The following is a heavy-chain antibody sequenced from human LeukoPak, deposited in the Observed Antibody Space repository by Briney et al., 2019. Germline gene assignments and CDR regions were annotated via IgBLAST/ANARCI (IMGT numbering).Heavy chain of an antibody. CDR1: GGTFSSYA. CDR2: IIPILGIA. V-gene: IGHV1-69*04. J-gene: IGHJ3*02. D-gene: IGHD2-2*01. CDR3: ARVYCSSTSCYQDDAFDI. Sequence: SVKVSCKASGGTFSSYAISWVRQAPGQGLEWMGRIIPILGIANYAQKFRGRVTITADKSTSTAFMELSSLRSEDTAVYYCARVYCSSTSCYQDDAFDIWGQGTMITVSS.